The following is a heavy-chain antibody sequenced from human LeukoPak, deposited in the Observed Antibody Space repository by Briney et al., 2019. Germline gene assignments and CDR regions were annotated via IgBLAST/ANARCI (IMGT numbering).Heavy chain of an antibody. CDR1: GGSISSSSYY. V-gene: IGHV4-39*07. J-gene: IGHJ6*02. D-gene: IGHD1-26*01. Sequence: PSETLSLTCTVSGGSISSSSYYWGWIRQPPGKGLEWIGSIYYSGSTYYNPSLKSRVTISVDTSKNQFSLKLSSVTAADTAVYYCASGSYRSGGMDVWGQGTTVTVSS. CDR3: ASGSYRSGGMDV. CDR2: IYYSGST.